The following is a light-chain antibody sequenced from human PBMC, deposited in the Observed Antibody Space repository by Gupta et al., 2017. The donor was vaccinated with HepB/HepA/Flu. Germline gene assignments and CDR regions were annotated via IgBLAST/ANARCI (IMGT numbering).Light chain of an antibody. CDR3: HSYDSSLSVRGYVV. CDR2: GNS. Sequence: QSVLTQPRSVSGAPGLRVTISCTGSSSNSGAGYEVHWYQQLPGTAPKLLIYGNSNRPSGVPYRFSGSKSGTSASLAIPGLHAEDGADYYCHSYDSSLSVRGYVVFGGGTKLTVL. J-gene: IGLJ2*01. V-gene: IGLV1-40*01. CDR1: SSNSGAGYE.